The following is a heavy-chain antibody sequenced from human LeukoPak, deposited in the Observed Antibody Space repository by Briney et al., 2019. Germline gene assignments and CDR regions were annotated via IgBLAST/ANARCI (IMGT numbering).Heavy chain of an antibody. V-gene: IGHV3-21*01. CDR1: GFTFSSYP. J-gene: IGHJ3*02. Sequence: PGGSLRLSCTASGFTFSSYPMYWVRQAPGKGLEWVSFIDTSASYKYYGESMKGRFTISRDNAKKSLYLQMNGLRADDTAVYYCARGRSITLLRGVAMSDGFDIWGQGTMVTVSP. D-gene: IGHD3-10*01. CDR2: IDTSASYK. CDR3: ARGRSITLLRGVAMSDGFDI.